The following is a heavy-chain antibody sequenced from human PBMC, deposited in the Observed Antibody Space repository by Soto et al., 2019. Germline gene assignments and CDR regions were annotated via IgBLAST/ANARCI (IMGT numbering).Heavy chain of an antibody. J-gene: IGHJ4*02. CDR2: ISGSGAST. CDR3: AHFDWFIDY. V-gene: IGHV3-23*01. D-gene: IGHD3-9*01. CDR1: GFTCSSYA. Sequence: GGSLRHSCAASGFTCSSYAMSWVRQAPGKGLEWVSAISGSGASTYYADSVKGRFTISRDNSKNTLYLQMNSLRAEDTAVYYCAHFDWFIDYWGQGTLVTVSS.